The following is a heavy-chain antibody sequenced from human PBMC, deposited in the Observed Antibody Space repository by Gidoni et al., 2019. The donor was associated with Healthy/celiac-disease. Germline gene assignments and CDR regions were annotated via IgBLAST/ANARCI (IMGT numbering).Heavy chain of an antibody. CDR2: INHSGST. CDR3: ARSVGAGSAFDI. J-gene: IGHJ3*02. V-gene: IGHV4-34*01. CDR1: GGSFSGYY. Sequence: QVQLQQWGAGLLKPSETLSLTCAVYGGSFSGYYWSWIRQPPGKGLEWIGEINHSGSTNYNPSLKSRVTISVDTSKNQFSLKLSSVTAADTAVYYCARSVGAGSAFDIWGQGTMVTVSS. D-gene: IGHD1-26*01.